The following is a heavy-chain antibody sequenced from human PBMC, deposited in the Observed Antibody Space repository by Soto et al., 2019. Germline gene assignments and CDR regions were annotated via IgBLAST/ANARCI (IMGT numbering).Heavy chain of an antibody. Sequence: QVQLQESGPGLVKPSETLSLTCTVSGGSISSYYWSWIRQPPGKGLEWIGYIYYSGSTNYNPSLKRRVTISVDTSKNQFSLKLSSVTAADTAVYYCARDLDGGGGMDVWGQGTTVTVSS. CDR1: GGSISSYY. V-gene: IGHV4-59*01. CDR2: IYYSGST. CDR3: ARDLDGGGGMDV. J-gene: IGHJ6*02. D-gene: IGHD3-16*01.